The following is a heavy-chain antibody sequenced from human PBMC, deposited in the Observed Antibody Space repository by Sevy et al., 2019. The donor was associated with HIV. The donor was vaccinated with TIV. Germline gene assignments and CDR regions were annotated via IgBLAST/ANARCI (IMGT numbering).Heavy chain of an antibody. J-gene: IGHJ6*02. CDR1: GFTFSSYG. V-gene: IGHV3-33*01. D-gene: IGHD3-10*01. Sequence: GGSLRLSCAASGFTFSSYGVHWVRQAPGKRLEWVAVIWYDGSNKYYADSVKGRFTISRDNSKNTLYLQMNSLRAEDTAVYYCAREREFPTLGYYYYGMDVWGQGTTVTVSS. CDR2: IWYDGSNK. CDR3: AREREFPTLGYYYYGMDV.